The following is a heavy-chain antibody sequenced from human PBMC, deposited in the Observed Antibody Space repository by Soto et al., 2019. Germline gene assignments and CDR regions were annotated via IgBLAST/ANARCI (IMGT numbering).Heavy chain of an antibody. CDR1: GGTFSSYA. CDR2: IIPIFGTA. D-gene: IGHD4-17*01. V-gene: IGHV1-69*01. Sequence: QVQLVQSGAEVKKPGSSVKVSCKASGGTFSSYAISWVRQAPGQGLEWMGGIIPIFGTANYAQKFQGRVTITADESTSTAYMELSSLRSEDTAVSYCARVGGSTVTTAGGFDLWGRGTLVTVSS. J-gene: IGHJ2*01. CDR3: ARVGGSTVTTAGGFDL.